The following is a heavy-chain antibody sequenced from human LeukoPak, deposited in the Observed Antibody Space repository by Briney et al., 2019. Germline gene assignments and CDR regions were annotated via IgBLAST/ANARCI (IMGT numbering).Heavy chain of an antibody. D-gene: IGHD3-10*02. CDR3: AELGITMIGGV. V-gene: IGHV3-48*03. J-gene: IGHJ6*04. CDR2: ISSSGSTI. Sequence: GGSLRFSCAASGFTFSSYEMNWVRKAPGKGLERVSYISSSGSTIYYADSVKGRFIISRDDAKYSLYVLMNSLRTEARLVYYCAELGITMIGGVWGKGTTVTISS. CDR1: GFTFSSYE.